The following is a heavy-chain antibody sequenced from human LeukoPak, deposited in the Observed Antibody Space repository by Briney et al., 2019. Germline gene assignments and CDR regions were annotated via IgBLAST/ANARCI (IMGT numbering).Heavy chain of an antibody. CDR2: IYYSGST. CDR3: ARGLVLGY. Sequence: SETLSLTCTVSGGSISSYCWSWIRQPPGKGLEWIGYIYYSGSTNYNPSLKSRVTISVDTSKNQFSLKLSSVTAADTAVYYCARGLVLGYWGQGTLVTVSS. CDR1: GGSISSYC. V-gene: IGHV4-59*12. J-gene: IGHJ4*02. D-gene: IGHD7-27*01.